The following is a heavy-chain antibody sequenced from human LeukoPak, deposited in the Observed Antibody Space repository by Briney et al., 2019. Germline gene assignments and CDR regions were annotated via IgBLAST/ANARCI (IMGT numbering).Heavy chain of an antibody. D-gene: IGHD6-13*01. CDR3: ARDSEHSSSFAFDI. J-gene: IGHJ3*02. CDR2: INQDGSEK. V-gene: IGHV3-7*01. Sequence: GWSLRLSCAASGFTFRSHWMSWVRQAPGEGLEWVANINQDGSEKHYVDYVKGRFTISRDNAKNSLYLQMNSLRAEDTAMYYCARDSEHSSSFAFDIWGQGTMVTVSS. CDR1: GFTFRSHW.